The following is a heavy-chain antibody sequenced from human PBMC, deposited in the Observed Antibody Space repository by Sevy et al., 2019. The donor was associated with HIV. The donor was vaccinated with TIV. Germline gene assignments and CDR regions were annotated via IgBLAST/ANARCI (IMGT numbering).Heavy chain of an antibody. CDR1: GFPLTGHH. CDR3: ARHTGFMLDS. V-gene: IGHV1-2*02. Sequence: ASVKVSCKTSGFPLTGHHMHWVRQAPGHGLEWMGWINSKSGGTNYAEQFQGRVIMTRDTSFSTISMDLTGLKSDDTAIYYCARHTGFMLDSWGQGTLITVS. CDR2: INSKSGGT. J-gene: IGHJ4*02. D-gene: IGHD3-9*01.